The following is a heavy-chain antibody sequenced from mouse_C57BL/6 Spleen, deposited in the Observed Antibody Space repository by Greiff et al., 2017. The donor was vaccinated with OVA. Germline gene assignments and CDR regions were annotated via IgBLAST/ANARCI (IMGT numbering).Heavy chain of an antibody. CDR1: GFTFSDYG. J-gene: IGHJ4*01. CDR2: ISSGSSTI. CDR3: ARKEDDGAMDY. Sequence: EVQRVESGGGLVKPGGSLKLSCAASGFTFSDYGMHWVRQAPEKGLEWVAYISSGSSTIYYADTVKGRFTISRDNAKNTLFLRMTSLRSEDTAMYYCARKEDDGAMDYWGQGTSVTVSS. D-gene: IGHD2-12*01. V-gene: IGHV5-17*01.